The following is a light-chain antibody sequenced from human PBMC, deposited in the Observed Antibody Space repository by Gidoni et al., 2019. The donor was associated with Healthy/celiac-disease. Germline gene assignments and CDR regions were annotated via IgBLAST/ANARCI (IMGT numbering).Light chain of an antibody. CDR1: QSVSSS. J-gene: IGKJ4*01. V-gene: IGKV3-11*01. CDR2: DAS. CDR3: QQRSNWPLT. Sequence: EIVLTQSPATLSLSPGERATLSCRASQSVSSSLAWYQHKPGQAPRLLIYDASNMATGIPARFSGSGSGTDFTLTISSLEPEDFAVYYCQQRSNWPLTFGGGTKVEIK.